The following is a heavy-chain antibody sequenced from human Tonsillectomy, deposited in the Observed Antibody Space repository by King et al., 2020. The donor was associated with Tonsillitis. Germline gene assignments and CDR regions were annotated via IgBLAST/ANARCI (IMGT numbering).Heavy chain of an antibody. Sequence: VQLVESGGGVVQPGRSLRLSCAASGFTFSSYDMHWVRQAPGKGLEWVAIISSDGSNKYYADSVKGRFTISRDNSKNTIYLQMNSLRAEDTAVYYSERGDFSLTLCQPRYYYYYGMDFWGQGTPVTVSS. CDR1: GFTFSSYD. CDR2: ISSDGSNK. J-gene: IGHJ6*02. V-gene: IGHV3-33*05. D-gene: IGHD3-3*01. CDR3: ERGDFSLTLCQPRYYYYYGMDF.